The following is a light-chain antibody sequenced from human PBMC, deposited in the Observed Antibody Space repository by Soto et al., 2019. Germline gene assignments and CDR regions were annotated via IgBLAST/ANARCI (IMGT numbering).Light chain of an antibody. CDR3: CSYAGDYTYV. CDR2: DVS. CDR1: SSDVGGYNS. Sequence: QSALTQPRSVYVSPGQSVTISCTGTSSDVGGYNSGSWYQQHPGKAPKLMIYDVSKRPSGVPDRFSGSKSDNTASLTISGLQAEDEADYYCCSYAGDYTYVFGTETKLTVL. J-gene: IGLJ1*01. V-gene: IGLV2-11*01.